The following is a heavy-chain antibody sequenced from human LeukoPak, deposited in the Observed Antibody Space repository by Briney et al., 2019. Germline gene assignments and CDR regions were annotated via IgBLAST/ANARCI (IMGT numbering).Heavy chain of an antibody. J-gene: IGHJ5*02. V-gene: IGHV1-18*01. CDR3: ARWFGELLGNWFDP. Sequence: ASVKVSCKASGGTFSSYAISWVRQAPGQGLEWMGWISAYSGNTNYAQKLQGRVTMTTDTSTSTAYMELRSLRSDDTAVYYCARWFGELLGNWFDPWGQGTLVTVSS. D-gene: IGHD3-10*01. CDR2: ISAYSGNT. CDR1: GGTFSSYA.